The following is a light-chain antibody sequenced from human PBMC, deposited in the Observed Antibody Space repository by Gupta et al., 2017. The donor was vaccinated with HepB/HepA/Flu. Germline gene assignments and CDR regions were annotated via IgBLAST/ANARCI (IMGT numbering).Light chain of an antibody. V-gene: IGKV1-39*01. CDR2: AAS. CDR1: QSISRY. J-gene: IGKJ1*01. Sequence: DFQMTQSPSSLSVFIGDRVTITCRASQSISRYLNWFQQKPGKAPKLLIYAASSLQSGVPSRFSGSGSGTDFSLTISILQPEDFATYDCQQSHRMPLTFGQGTRV. CDR3: QQSHRMPLT.